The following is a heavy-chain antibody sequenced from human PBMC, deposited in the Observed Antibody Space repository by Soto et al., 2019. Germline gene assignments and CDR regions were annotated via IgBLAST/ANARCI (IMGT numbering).Heavy chain of an antibody. CDR3: ARNYDILTGYYSPNWFDP. CDR1: GYTFTSYA. Sequence: QVQLVQSGAEVKKPGASVKVSCKASGYTFTSYAMHWVRQAPGQRLEWMGWINAGNGNTKYSQKFQGRVTITRDTSAGTAYMELSSLRSEDTAVYYCARNYDILTGYYSPNWFDPWGQGTLVTVSS. CDR2: INAGNGNT. D-gene: IGHD3-9*01. V-gene: IGHV1-3*01. J-gene: IGHJ5*02.